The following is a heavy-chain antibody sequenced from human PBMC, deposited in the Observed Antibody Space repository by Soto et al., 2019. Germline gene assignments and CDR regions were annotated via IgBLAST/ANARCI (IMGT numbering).Heavy chain of an antibody. Sequence: ASVKVSCKASGYTLTELSMHWVRQAPGKGLEWMGGFDAEDDPTIYAQKFQGRVTMTRDTSTSSAYMELSSLRSEDTAMYYCVSDGTATYTGFDYWGQGTLVTVSS. CDR1: GYTLTELS. CDR2: FDAEDDPT. J-gene: IGHJ4*02. CDR3: VSDGTATYTGFDY. D-gene: IGHD3-16*01. V-gene: IGHV1-24*01.